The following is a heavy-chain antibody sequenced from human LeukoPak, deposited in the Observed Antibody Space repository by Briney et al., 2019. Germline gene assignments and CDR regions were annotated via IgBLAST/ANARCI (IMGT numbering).Heavy chain of an antibody. D-gene: IGHD2-2*01. CDR3: ARTTEGYCRSTSCYGFYYSYYMDV. J-gene: IGHJ6*03. Sequence: SETLSLTCTVSGGSISNYYWSWIRQPPGKGLEWIGYIYYSGSTNYNPSLKSRVTISVDTSKNQFSLRLSSVTAADTAVYYCARTTEGYCRSTSCYGFYYSYYMDVWGKGTTVTISS. CDR1: GGSISNYY. V-gene: IGHV4-59*01. CDR2: IYYSGST.